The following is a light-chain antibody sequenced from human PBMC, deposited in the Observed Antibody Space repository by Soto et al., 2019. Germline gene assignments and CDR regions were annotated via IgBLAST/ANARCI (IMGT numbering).Light chain of an antibody. V-gene: IGLV2-11*01. CDR1: SSDVGAYSY. J-gene: IGLJ1*01. Sequence: QSVLTQPRSVSGSPGQSVTLSCTGTSSDVGAYSYVSWFQQHPDKAPKLMVYDVSKRPSGVPDRFSGSKSGNTASLTISGLQAEDEADYYCCSYAGSYTDVFGTGTKLTVL. CDR2: DVS. CDR3: CSYAGSYTDV.